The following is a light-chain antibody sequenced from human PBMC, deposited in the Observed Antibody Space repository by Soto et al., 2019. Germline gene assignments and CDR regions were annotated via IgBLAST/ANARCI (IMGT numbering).Light chain of an antibody. CDR3: QEYSKWPLFT. Sequence: EIVVTQSPGILSVSPGDRATLSCRASQSVGRNLAWYQQKPGQAPTLLIYAASTRATGLPARFSGSGSGTDFTLTRSSLQSEYFAVYYCQEYSKWPLFTFGPGTRVDIK. CDR1: QSVGRN. CDR2: AAS. J-gene: IGKJ3*01. V-gene: IGKV3-15*01.